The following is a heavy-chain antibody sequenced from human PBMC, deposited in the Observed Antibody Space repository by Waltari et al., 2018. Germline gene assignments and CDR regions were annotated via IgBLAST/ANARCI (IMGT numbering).Heavy chain of an antibody. V-gene: IGHV1-2*04. CDR2: INPNSGGT. D-gene: IGHD6-13*01. Sequence: QVQLVQSGAEVKKPGASVKVSCKASGYTFTGYYMHWVRQAPGQGLEWMGWINPNSGGTNYAQKVQGWVTMTRDTSISTAYMELSRLRSDDTAVYYCMLMSSSWERFDYWGQGTLVTVSS. CDR1: GYTFTGYY. CDR3: MLMSSSWERFDY. J-gene: IGHJ4*02.